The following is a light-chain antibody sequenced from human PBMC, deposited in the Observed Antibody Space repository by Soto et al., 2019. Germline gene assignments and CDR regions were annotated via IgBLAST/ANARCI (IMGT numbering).Light chain of an antibody. Sequence: QSALTQPASVSGSPGQSITISCTGNSSDVGSYNLVSWYQQHPGKAPKLMIYEDNKRPSGVSNRFSVSKSGYTASLTISGLQAEDEADYYCCSYARTSTYVFGSGTKVTVL. V-gene: IGLV2-23*01. J-gene: IGLJ1*01. CDR1: SSDVGSYNL. CDR2: EDN. CDR3: CSYARTSTYV.